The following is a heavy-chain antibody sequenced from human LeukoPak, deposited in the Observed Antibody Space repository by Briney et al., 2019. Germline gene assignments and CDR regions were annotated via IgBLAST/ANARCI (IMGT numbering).Heavy chain of an antibody. Sequence: GGSLRLSCAASGFTFSSYAMSWVRQAPGKGLEWVSAISAGGGSTFYADSVKGRFTISRDNSKNTLYLQMNSLRAEDTAVYYCARGGTDWFDPWGQGTLVTVSS. J-gene: IGHJ5*02. D-gene: IGHD1-26*01. CDR3: ARGGTDWFDP. V-gene: IGHV3-23*01. CDR2: ISAGGGST. CDR1: GFTFSSYA.